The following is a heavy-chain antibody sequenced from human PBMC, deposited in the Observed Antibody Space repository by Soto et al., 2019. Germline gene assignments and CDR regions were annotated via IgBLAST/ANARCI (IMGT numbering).Heavy chain of an antibody. J-gene: IGHJ4*02. V-gene: IGHV1-69*01. CDR1: GGRLSVDA. Sequence: SVKVYWKGAGGRLSVDAVSWGRQAPGQGLEWMGGIIPIFGTANYAQKFQGRVTITADESTSTAYMELSSLRSEDTAVYYCAREPPYDSRGYYPVGDFRGKRTLVTVS. D-gene: IGHD3-22*01. CDR3: AREPPYDSRGYYPVGDF. CDR2: IIPIFGTA.